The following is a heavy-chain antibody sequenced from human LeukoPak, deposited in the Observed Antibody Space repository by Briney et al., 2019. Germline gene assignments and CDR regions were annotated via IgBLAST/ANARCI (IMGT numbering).Heavy chain of an antibody. CDR3: ARDSTDSSGYKIYYYYGMDV. D-gene: IGHD3-22*01. V-gene: IGHV3-48*03. Sequence: GGSLRLSCAASGFTFSSYEMNWVRQVPGKGLEWISYISSSGSTIYYADSVKGRFTISRDNAKNSLYLQMNSLRAEDTAVYYCARDSTDSSGYKIYYYYGMDVWGQGTTVTVSS. CDR2: ISSSGSTI. J-gene: IGHJ6*02. CDR1: GFTFSSYE.